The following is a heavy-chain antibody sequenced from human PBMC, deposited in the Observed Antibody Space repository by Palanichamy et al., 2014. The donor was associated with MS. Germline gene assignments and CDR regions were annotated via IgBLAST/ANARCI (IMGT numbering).Heavy chain of an antibody. V-gene: IGHV1-3*01. D-gene: IGHD3-3*01. CDR1: GYTFTNYA. J-gene: IGHJ4*02. CDR3: ARGIWSGNFKFPYYFDY. CDR2: INAGNGNT. Sequence: QVQLVQSGAEVKKPGASVKVSCKASGYTFTNYAMQWVRQAPGQRLEWMGWINAGNGNTKYSQRFQDRVTISRDASASTAYMELSTLTSEDTAIYYCARGIWSGNFKFPYYFDYWGQGTLVTVSS.